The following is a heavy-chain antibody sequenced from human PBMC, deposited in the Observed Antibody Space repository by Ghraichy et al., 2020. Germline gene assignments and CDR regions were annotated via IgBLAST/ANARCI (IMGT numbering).Heavy chain of an antibody. CDR1: GFTFSSYW. CDR3: ARVSSGPRTSDAFDI. D-gene: IGHD6-19*01. J-gene: IGHJ3*02. Sequence: GESLNISCAASGFTFSSYWMHWVRQAPGKGLVWVSRINSDGSSTSYADSVKGRFTISRDNAKNTLYLQMNSLRAEDTAVYYCARVSSGPRTSDAFDIWGQGTMVTVSS. V-gene: IGHV3-74*01. CDR2: INSDGSST.